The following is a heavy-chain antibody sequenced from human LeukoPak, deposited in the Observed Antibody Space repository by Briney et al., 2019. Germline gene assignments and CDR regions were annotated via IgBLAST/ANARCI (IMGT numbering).Heavy chain of an antibody. CDR1: GFTFSSIA. Sequence: GGSLRLSSAASGFTFSSIAMSWVRPAPGNGLEWVSAISGSGAGTYYADSVKGRFTISRDNSKNTLYLQMNSLRAEDTAVYYCAKADPTVTSPNFDYWGQGTLVTVSS. CDR3: AKADPTVTSPNFDY. CDR2: ISGSGAGT. V-gene: IGHV3-23*01. D-gene: IGHD4-17*01. J-gene: IGHJ4*02.